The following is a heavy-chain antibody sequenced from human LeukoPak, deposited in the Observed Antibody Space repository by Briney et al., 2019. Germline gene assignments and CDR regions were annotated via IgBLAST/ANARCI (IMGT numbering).Heavy chain of an antibody. Sequence: GGSLRLSCAASGFTFDDYGMSWVRQAPGKGLEWVSGINWNGGSTGYADSVKGRFTISRDNAKHSLYLQMNSLRAEDTALYYCARIGGYSSSSFFDYWGQGTLVTVSS. D-gene: IGHD6-6*01. J-gene: IGHJ4*02. CDR1: GFTFDDYG. CDR2: INWNGGST. V-gene: IGHV3-20*04. CDR3: ARIGGYSSSSFFDY.